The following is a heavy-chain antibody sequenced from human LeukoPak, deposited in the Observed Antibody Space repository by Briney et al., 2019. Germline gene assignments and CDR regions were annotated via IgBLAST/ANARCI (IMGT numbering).Heavy chain of an antibody. Sequence: ASVQVSFKSSVYTFPSYDINWVRQATGQGRAWVGWMHPNSGNIGIAHRFQGRVTNNRQSSLHTASVDLSRLSSEDTAVYYCATGGGLEDYGSGGLMWNYWGQGTLVTVSS. J-gene: IGHJ4*02. V-gene: IGHV1-8*01. D-gene: IGHD3-10*01. CDR2: MHPNSGNI. CDR3: ATGGGLEDYGSGGLMWNY. CDR1: VYTFPSYD.